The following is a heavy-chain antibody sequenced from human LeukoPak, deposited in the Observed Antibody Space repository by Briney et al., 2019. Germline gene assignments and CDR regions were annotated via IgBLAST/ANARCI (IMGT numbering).Heavy chain of an antibody. J-gene: IGHJ6*02. CDR2: IYYSGST. CDR1: GDSISTYY. Sequence: PSETLSLTCTVSGDSISTYYWSWIRQPPGKGLEWIGYIYYSGSTNYNPSLKSRVTISVDTSNNQFSLKLSSVTAADTAVYYCARGTRRYYYYGMDVWGQGTTVTVSS. CDR3: ARGTRRYYYYGMDV. V-gene: IGHV4-59*12.